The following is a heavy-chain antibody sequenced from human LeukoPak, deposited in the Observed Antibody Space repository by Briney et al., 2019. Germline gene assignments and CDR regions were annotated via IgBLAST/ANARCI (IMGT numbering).Heavy chain of an antibody. D-gene: IGHD5-18*01. J-gene: IGHJ3*02. CDR1: GGSISSGDYY. CDR3: ARGGYGSAFDI. CDR2: IYYSGNT. Sequence: SETLSLTCTVSGGSISSGDYYWSWIRQPPGKGLEWIGYIYYSGNTYYNPSLKSRVIISVDTSKNQFSLKLSSVTAADTAVYYCARGGYGSAFDIWGQGTMVTVSS. V-gene: IGHV4-30-4*08.